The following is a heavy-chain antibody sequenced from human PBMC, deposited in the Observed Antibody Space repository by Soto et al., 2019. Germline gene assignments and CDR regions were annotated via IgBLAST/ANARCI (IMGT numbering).Heavy chain of an antibody. CDR3: AISHGILDI. CDR1: DGSFSDYF. V-gene: IGHV4-34*01. J-gene: IGHJ3*02. Sequence: QVQLQQWGAGLLKPSETLSLTCAVYDGSFSDYFWSWIRQPPGKGLEWIGEINHSGSTNNNPSLKSRVTMSVDKSKKQFSLKLSSVTAADTAVYYCAISHGILDICGQGTVVSVSS. CDR2: INHSGST.